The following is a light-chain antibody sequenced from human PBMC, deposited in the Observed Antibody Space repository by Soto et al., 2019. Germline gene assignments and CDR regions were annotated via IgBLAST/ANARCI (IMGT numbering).Light chain of an antibody. J-gene: IGKJ4*01. V-gene: IGKV1-9*01. CDR1: QGITSY. Sequence: DIQMTQSPSSLSASVGARVTITCRASQGITSYLAWYQQRPGKAPGLLIYSASTLQSGVPSRFSGSGYGTDFSLTISNLQPEDFATYYCQQLYSHPLTFGGGTKVDIK. CDR3: QQLYSHPLT. CDR2: SAS.